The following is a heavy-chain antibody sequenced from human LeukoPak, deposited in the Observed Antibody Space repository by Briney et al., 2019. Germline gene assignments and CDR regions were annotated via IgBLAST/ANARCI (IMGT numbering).Heavy chain of an antibody. CDR3: AKVSGGGLYYDGVDV. D-gene: IGHD1-14*01. V-gene: IGHV3-23*01. J-gene: IGHJ6*02. CDR1: GFTSIAYA. Sequence: GGSLRLSCVGSGFTSIAYALTWARQAPGKGLEWVSGISGGGVTTYYADSVKGRFTISRDSSKNTLYLQMNSLRAEDTAVYYCAKVSGGGLYYDGVDVWGQGTTVTVSS. CDR2: ISGGGVTT.